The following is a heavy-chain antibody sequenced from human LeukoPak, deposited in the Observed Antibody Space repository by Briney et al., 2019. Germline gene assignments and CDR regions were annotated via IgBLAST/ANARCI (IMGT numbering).Heavy chain of an antibody. J-gene: IGHJ4*02. D-gene: IGHD2-15*01. CDR1: GGSISSSTYH. Sequence: SETLSLTCTVSGGSISSSTYHCGWIRQPPGKGLEWIGSIYYSGSTYYNPSLKSRVTISIDTSKNQFSLKLSSVTAADTAVYYCARPEGGQIDYWGQGTLVTVSS. CDR3: ARPEGGQIDY. CDR2: IYYSGST. V-gene: IGHV4-39*01.